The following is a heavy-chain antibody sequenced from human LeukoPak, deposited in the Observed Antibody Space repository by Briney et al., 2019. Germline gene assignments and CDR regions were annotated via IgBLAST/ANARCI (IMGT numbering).Heavy chain of an antibody. J-gene: IGHJ4*02. CDR1: GFTFSSYG. Sequence: GGSLRLSCAASGFTFSSYGMHWVRQAPGKGLEWVAVISYDGSNKYYADSVKGRFTISRDNSKNTLYLQMNSLRAEDTAVYYCAKSTVTDTLDYWGQGTLVTVSS. V-gene: IGHV3-30*18. CDR2: ISYDGSNK. D-gene: IGHD4-17*01. CDR3: AKSTVTDTLDY.